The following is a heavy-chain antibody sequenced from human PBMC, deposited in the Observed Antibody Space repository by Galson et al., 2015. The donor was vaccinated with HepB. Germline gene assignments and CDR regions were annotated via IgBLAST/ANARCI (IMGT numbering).Heavy chain of an antibody. D-gene: IGHD4-17*01. V-gene: IGHV1-69*06. Sequence: SVKVSCKASGGTFSSYAISWGRQAPAQGLEWMGGVIPIFGTANYAQKFQGRVPITADKSTSTAYMELSSLRSEDTAVYYCARQADSGDDAYYLDYWRPGTLVAASS. CDR3: ARQADSGDDAYYLDY. J-gene: IGHJ4*01. CDR2: VIPIFGTA. CDR1: GGTFSSYA.